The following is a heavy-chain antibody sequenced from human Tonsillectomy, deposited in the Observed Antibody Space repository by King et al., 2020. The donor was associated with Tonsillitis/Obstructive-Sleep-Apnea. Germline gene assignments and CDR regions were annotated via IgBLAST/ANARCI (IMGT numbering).Heavy chain of an antibody. CDR2: INPNSGGT. V-gene: IGHV1-2*04. J-gene: IGHJ3*02. CDR1: GYTFTGYY. Sequence: DQLVQSGAEVKKPGASVKVSCKASGYTFTGYYMHWVRQAPGQGLEWMGWINPNSGGTNYAQKFQGWVTMTRDTSISTAYMELSRLRSDDTAVHYCAREGWNDVDAFDIWGQGTMVTVSS. CDR3: AREGWNDVDAFDI. D-gene: IGHD1-1*01.